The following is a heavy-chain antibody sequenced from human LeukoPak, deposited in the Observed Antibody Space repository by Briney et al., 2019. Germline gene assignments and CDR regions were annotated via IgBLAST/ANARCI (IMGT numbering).Heavy chain of an antibody. J-gene: IGHJ6*02. D-gene: IGHD1-26*01. CDR3: ARGGAQGMDV. V-gene: IGHV3-11*01. CDR1: GFTFSDYY. Sequence: PGGPLRLSCAASGFTFSDYYMTWIRQAPGKGLEWVSYISGVASDIYYGDSVKGRFTISRDNAKKSVYLQMNSLRAEDTAVYYCARGGAQGMDVWGQGTTVTVSS. CDR2: ISGVASDI.